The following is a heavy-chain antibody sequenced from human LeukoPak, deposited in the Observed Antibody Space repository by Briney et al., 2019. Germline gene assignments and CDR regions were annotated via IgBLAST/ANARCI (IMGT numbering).Heavy chain of an antibody. Sequence: GASVKVSCKASGYTLTRYDINWVRQATGQGVEWTGWTNPNSGNTGYAQKFQGRVNMTRDTYTSTAYMELSSLRSEDTGVYYCARVAGSIDYWGQGTLVTVSS. J-gene: IGHJ4*02. V-gene: IGHV1-8*01. CDR3: ARVAGSIDY. CDR1: GYTLTRYD. CDR2: TNPNSGNT. D-gene: IGHD6-19*01.